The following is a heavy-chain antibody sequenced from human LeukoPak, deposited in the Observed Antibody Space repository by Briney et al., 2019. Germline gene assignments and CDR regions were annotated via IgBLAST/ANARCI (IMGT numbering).Heavy chain of an antibody. D-gene: IGHD2-2*01. J-gene: IGHJ5*02. CDR1: GGSFSGYY. Sequence: PSETLSLTCAVYGGSFSGYYWSWIRQPPRKGLEWIGEINHSGSTNYNPSLKSRVTISVDTSKNQFSLKLSSVTAADTAVYYCARGGGRCSSTSCYRGNWFDPWGQGTLVTVSS. CDR3: ARGGGRCSSTSCYRGNWFDP. CDR2: INHSGST. V-gene: IGHV4-34*01.